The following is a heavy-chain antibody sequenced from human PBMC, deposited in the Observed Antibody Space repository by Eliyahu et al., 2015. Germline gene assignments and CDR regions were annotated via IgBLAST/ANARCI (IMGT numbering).Heavy chain of an antibody. CDR1: XXXFXNAC. D-gene: IGHD5-18*01. CDR2: IKSKVDGGTA. J-gene: IGHJ4*02. Sequence: EVPLVESGGGLVKPGGSLRLSCAASXXXFXNACXSWVRQAPGKGREWVGXIKSKVDGGTADYAAPVRGRFTISRDDSKSTLYLQMNSLKTEDTAVYYCTTGTWIQLWLADYWGQGTLVTVSS. CDR3: TTGTWIQLWLADY. V-gene: IGHV3-15*01.